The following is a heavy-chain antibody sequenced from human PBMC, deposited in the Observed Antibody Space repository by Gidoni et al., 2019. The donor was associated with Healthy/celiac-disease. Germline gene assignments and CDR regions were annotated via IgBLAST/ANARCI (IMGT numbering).Heavy chain of an antibody. V-gene: IGHV4-59*01. D-gene: IGHD3-9*01. Sequence: QVQLQESGPGLVKPSETLSLTCTVSGGSISSYYWSWIRQPPGKGLEWIGYIYYSGSTNYNPSLKSRVTISVDTSKNQFSLKLSSVTAADTAVYYCASISRYDILTGYYAFDIWGQGTMVTVSS. J-gene: IGHJ3*02. CDR2: IYYSGST. CDR3: ASISRYDILTGYYAFDI. CDR1: GGSISSYY.